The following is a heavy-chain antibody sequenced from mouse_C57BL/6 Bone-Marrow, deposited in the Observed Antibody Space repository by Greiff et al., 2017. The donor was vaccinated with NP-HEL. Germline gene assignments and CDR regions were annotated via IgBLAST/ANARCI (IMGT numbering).Heavy chain of an antibody. Sequence: QVQLQQSGAELARPGASVKLSCKASGYTFTSYGISWVKQRTGQGLEWIGEIYPRSGNTYYNEKFKGKATLTADKSSSTAYMELRSLTSEDSAVYFCARLRLQQYPYAMDYWGQGTSVTVSS. V-gene: IGHV1-81*01. CDR3: ARLRLQQYPYAMDY. D-gene: IGHD5-1*01. CDR1: GYTFTSYG. J-gene: IGHJ4*01. CDR2: IYPRSGNT.